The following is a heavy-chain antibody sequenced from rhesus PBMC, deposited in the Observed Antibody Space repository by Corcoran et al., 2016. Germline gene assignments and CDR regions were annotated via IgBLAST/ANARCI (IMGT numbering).Heavy chain of an antibody. CDR1: GVPISSFY. D-gene: IGHD2-39*01. V-gene: IGHV4-81*01. Sequence: QVQLQESGPGLVKPSETLSLTCGVSGVPISSFYRAWLRQSPGKGLEWIGYIDNYNGATSYKPARNRRGAISRDTSKTQVSLRLTSVTAADTAVYYCATHGHFYAEMTWGQGVLVTVSS. CDR3: ATHGHFYAEMT. CDR2: IDNYNGAT. J-gene: IGHJ4*01.